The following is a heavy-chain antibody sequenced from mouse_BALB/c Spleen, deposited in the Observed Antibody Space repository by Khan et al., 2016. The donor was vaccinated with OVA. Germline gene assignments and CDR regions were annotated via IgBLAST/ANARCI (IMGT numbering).Heavy chain of an antibody. D-gene: IGHD2-12*01. Sequence: EVQLQESGPSLVKPSQTLSLTCSVTGDSITSGYWNWIRKFPGNKLEYMGYIIYTGYTYYNPSLKSRISITRHTSKNQYYLQLSSVTDEDAAAYYCARSTYRYAFVYWGQGTLVTVSA. CDR1: GDSITSGY. V-gene: IGHV3-8*02. CDR3: ARSTYRYAFVY. CDR2: IIYTGYT. J-gene: IGHJ3*01.